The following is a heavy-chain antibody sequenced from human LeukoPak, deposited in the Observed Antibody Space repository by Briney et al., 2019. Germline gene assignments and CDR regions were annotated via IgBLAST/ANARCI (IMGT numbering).Heavy chain of an antibody. Sequence: SETLSLPCTVSGGSISSYYSSWIRQPPGKGLECIGYIYYSGSTNYNPSLKSRVTISVDTSKNQFSLKLSSVTAADTAVYYCARDSASGSQTWFDPWGQGTLVSVSS. CDR3: ARDSASGSQTWFDP. V-gene: IGHV4-59*01. CDR2: IYYSGST. J-gene: IGHJ5*02. CDR1: GGSISSYY. D-gene: IGHD1-26*01.